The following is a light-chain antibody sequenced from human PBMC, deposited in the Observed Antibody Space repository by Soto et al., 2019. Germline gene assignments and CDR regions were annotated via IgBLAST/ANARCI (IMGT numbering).Light chain of an antibody. CDR2: GNT. J-gene: IGLJ2*01. CDR1: SSNIGAGSD. Sequence: QSVLTQPTSVSGAPGQRVTISCTGSSSNIGAGSDVHWYQQLPGRAPKLLIYGNTNRPSGVPDRFSGSKSGTSASLAITGLQAEDEADYYCLSFDSSLSVVFGGGTKLTVL. V-gene: IGLV1-40*01. CDR3: LSFDSSLSVV.